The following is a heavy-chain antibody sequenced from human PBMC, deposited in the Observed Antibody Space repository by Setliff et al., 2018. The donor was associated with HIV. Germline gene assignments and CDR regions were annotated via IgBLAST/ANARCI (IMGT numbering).Heavy chain of an antibody. CDR2: INPIGGGT. V-gene: IGHV1-2*06. D-gene: IGHD3-9*01. Sequence: ASVKVSCKASGYTFTGYYLHWVRQAPGQGLEWMGRINPIGGGTNYAQRFQGRVTMTRDTSISTVYMELSSLRSDDTALYFCARGAEDLAINPPSFDYYFDPWGQGTLVTVSS. CDR1: GYTFTGYY. CDR3: ARGAEDLAINPPSFDYYFDP. J-gene: IGHJ4*02.